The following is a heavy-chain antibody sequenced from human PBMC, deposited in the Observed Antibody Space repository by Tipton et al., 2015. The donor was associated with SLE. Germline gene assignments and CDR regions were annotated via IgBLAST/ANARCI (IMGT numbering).Heavy chain of an antibody. J-gene: IGHJ4*02. CDR1: GYSISSGYY. CDR2: ISHSEGS. Sequence: GLVKPSETLSLTCDVSGYSISSGYYWGWIRQPPGKGLEWIGTISHSEGSYYNPSLKSRVTISVDTAKTQFFLRLSSVTAADTAVYYCARHDYDDNGYYMHYFDYWGQGTLVTVSS. D-gene: IGHD3-22*01. CDR3: ARHDYDDNGYYMHYFDY. V-gene: IGHV4-38-2*01.